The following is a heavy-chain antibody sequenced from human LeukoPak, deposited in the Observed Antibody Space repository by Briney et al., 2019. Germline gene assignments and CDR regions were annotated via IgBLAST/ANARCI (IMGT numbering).Heavy chain of an antibody. J-gene: IGHJ4*02. CDR3: ARVFDS. CDR2: VFYTGKT. Sequence: PSETLSLTCTVSGGSVSTSDYYWGWIRQSPVKGLEWIGDVFYTGKTNYNPSLRGRATISIDTSKNQFSLKLTYVTAADSDVYYCARVFDSWGQGTLVTVSS. CDR1: GGSVSTSDYY. V-gene: IGHV4-39*07.